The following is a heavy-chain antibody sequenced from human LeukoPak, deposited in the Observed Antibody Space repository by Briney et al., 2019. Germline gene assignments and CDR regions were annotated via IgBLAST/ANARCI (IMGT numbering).Heavy chain of an antibody. CDR3: AKNYGTSRPFYDY. J-gene: IGHJ4*02. Sequence: GGSLRLSCVASGFTFSNYAMTWVRQAPGKGLQWVSAISGDAIYTYYLDSVKGRFTTSRDNSKNTLFLQMNSLRADDTAVYYCAKNYGTSRPFYDYWGQGIVVTVSS. D-gene: IGHD4-17*01. CDR1: GFTFSNYA. V-gene: IGHV3-23*01. CDR2: ISGDAIYT.